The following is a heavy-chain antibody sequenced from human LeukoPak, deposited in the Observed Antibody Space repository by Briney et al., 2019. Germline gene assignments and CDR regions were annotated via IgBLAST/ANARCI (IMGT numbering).Heavy chain of an antibody. J-gene: IGHJ6*03. CDR2: INPNSGGT. Sequence: ASVKVSCKASGYTFTGYYMHWVRQAPGQGLEWMGWINPNSGGTNYAQKFQGRVTMTTDTSTSTAYMELRSLRSDDTAVYYCARNFVVTARYYYYYYMDVWGKGTTVTISS. CDR3: ARNFVVTARYYYYYYMDV. D-gene: IGHD2-21*02. CDR1: GYTFTGYY. V-gene: IGHV1-2*02.